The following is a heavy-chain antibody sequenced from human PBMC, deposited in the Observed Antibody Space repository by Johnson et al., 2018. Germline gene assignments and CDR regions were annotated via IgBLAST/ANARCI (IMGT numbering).Heavy chain of an antibody. CDR3: AKAVGSSATYYMDV. V-gene: IGHV3-43D*03. D-gene: IGHD2-2*01. J-gene: IGHJ6*03. CDR1: GFTFGDYA. Sequence: EVQLVESGGAVVRPGGSLRLSCAASGFTFGDYAMHWVRQASGKGPEWISLITWYGDTKYYADSVKGRFTISRDNSKNSLYLQMNSLRIEDTALYYCAKAVGSSATYYMDVWGKGTTVTVSS. CDR2: ITWYGDTK.